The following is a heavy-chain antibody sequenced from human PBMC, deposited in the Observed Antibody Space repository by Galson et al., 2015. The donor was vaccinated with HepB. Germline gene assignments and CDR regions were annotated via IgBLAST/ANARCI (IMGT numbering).Heavy chain of an antibody. Sequence: SLRLSCAASGFSFSDFWMSWVRQAPGKGLEWVANIKHDGSEKFYVDSVKGRFTISRDNAKNSLFLQMDSLRVEDTAVYYCKVGHWSDFSGQGTLVTVSS. CDR2: IKHDGSEK. J-gene: IGHJ4*02. CDR3: KVGHWSDF. CDR1: GFSFSDFW. D-gene: IGHD1-26*01. V-gene: IGHV3-7*01.